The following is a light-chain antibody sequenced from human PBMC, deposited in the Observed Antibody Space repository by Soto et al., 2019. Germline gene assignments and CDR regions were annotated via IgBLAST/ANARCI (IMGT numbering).Light chain of an antibody. V-gene: IGKV3-15*01. Sequence: DIVMTQSPATLSVSPGERATLSCRASQNIKSNLAWYQQKPGQAPRLLIYGPSSRATGIPSRFSGSGSGTEFTLTITSLQSEDFAVYYCQQYNNGPLTFGEGTKVEIK. CDR3: QQYNNGPLT. CDR1: QNIKSN. CDR2: GPS. J-gene: IGKJ4*01.